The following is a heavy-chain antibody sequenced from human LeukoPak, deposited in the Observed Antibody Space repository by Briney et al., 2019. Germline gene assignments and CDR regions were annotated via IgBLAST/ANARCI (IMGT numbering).Heavy chain of an antibody. V-gene: IGHV3-30-3*01. J-gene: IGHJ3*02. CDR3: ARDNPEISAFDI. CDR1: GFTFSSYA. D-gene: IGHD5-24*01. CDR2: ISYDGSNK. Sequence: PGRSLRLSCAASGFTFSSYAMHWVRQAPGKGLEWVAVISYDGSNKYYADSVKGRFTISRDNSKNTLYLQMNSLRAEDTAVYYCARDNPEISAFDIWGQGTMVTVSS.